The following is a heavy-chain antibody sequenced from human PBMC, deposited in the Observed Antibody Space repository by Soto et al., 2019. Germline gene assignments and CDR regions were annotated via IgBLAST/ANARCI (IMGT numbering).Heavy chain of an antibody. CDR2: IIPIFGTA. J-gene: IGHJ6*02. V-gene: IGHV1-69*13. D-gene: IGHD3-10*01. CDR1: GGTFSSYA. Sequence: SVKVSCKASGGTFSSYAISWVRQAPGQGLEWMGGIIPIFGTANYAQKFQGRVTITADESTSTAYMELSSLRSEDTAVYYCARDLTILTMVRGVTYYYYYGMDVWGQGTTVTVSS. CDR3: ARDLTILTMVRGVTYYYYYGMDV.